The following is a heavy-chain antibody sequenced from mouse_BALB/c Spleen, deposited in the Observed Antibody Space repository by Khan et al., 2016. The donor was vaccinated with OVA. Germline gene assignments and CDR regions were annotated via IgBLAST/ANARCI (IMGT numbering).Heavy chain of an antibody. J-gene: IGHJ2*02. V-gene: IGHV3-2*02. D-gene: IGHD1-1*01. CDR1: GYSITSNCA. CDR2: ISYSGST. Sequence: EVQLQESGPGLVKPSQSLSLTCTVTGYSITSNCAWNWIRQFPGNKLEWMGYISYSGSTTYNPSLKSRISITRDTSKNQFFLQLKSVTTEDTATYYCARGNYYGYYFDYWGQGTSLTVSS. CDR3: ARGNYYGYYFDY.